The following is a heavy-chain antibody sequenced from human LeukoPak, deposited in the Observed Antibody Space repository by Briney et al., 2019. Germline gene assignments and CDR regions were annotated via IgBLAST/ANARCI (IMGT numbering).Heavy chain of an antibody. CDR3: ARVPYSISSMDY. Sequence: GEPLKISCKSSGYTFSNYWIGWVRRVPGKGLEWMGIIYPGDSDTRYSPSFEGQVSISADKSISTAYLQWSSLKASDTAMYYCARVPYSISSMDYWGQGTLVTVSS. V-gene: IGHV5-51*01. D-gene: IGHD6-6*01. CDR1: GYTFSNYW. J-gene: IGHJ4*02. CDR2: IYPGDSDT.